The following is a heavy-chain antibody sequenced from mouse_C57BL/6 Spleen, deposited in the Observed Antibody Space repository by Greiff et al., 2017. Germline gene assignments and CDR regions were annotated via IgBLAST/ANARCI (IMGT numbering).Heavy chain of an antibody. CDR3: ARIYYDYRYAMDY. J-gene: IGHJ4*01. V-gene: IGHV2-2*01. Sequence: QVQLQQSGPGLVQPSQSLSITCTVSGFSLTSYGVHWVRQSPGKGLEWLGVLWSGGSTDYNAAFISRLSISKDNSKSHVFFKMNSLQADDTAIYYCARIYYDYRYAMDYWGQGTSVTVSS. CDR2: LWSGGST. CDR1: GFSLTSYG. D-gene: IGHD2-4*01.